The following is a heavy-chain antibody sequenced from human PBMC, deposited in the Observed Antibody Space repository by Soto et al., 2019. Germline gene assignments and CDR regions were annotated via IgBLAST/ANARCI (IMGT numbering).Heavy chain of an antibody. Sequence: GGSLRLSCAASGFTFSSYAMSWVRQAPGKGLEWLSTITDSGGGTHYPDSVRGRFVISRDNSKNTLYLQLHSLRAEDTALYYCAKTVGYFGSSAYYSVSDSWGQGTLVTVSS. J-gene: IGHJ4*02. CDR3: AKTVGYFGSSAYYSVSDS. CDR1: GFTFSSYA. D-gene: IGHD3-22*01. V-gene: IGHV3-23*01. CDR2: ITDSGGGT.